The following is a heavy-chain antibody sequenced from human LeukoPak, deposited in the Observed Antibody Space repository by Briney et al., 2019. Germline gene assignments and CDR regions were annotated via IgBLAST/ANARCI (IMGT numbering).Heavy chain of an antibody. V-gene: IGHV1-58*01. J-gene: IGHJ5*02. CDR1: GFTFTSSA. Sequence: SVKVSCKASGFTFTSSAVQWVRQARGHRLEWIGWIVVGSGNTNYAQKFQERVTITRDMSTSTAYMELSSLRSEDTAVYYCAAGPQGQQLVYWFDPWGQGTLVTVSS. CDR2: IVVGSGNT. CDR3: AAGPQGQQLVYWFDP. D-gene: IGHD6-13*01.